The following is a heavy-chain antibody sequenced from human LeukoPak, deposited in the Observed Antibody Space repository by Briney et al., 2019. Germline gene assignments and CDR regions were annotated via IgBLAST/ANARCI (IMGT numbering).Heavy chain of an antibody. J-gene: IGHJ3*02. V-gene: IGHV3-33*06. CDR2: IWYDGSNK. Sequence: GGSLRLSCAASGFTFSSYGMHWVRQAPGKGLEWVAVIWYDGSNKYYADSVKGRFTISRDNSKNTLYLQMNSLRAEDTAVYYCAKGAPTYYYDSSGYYGAFDIWGQGTMVTVPS. D-gene: IGHD3-22*01. CDR1: GFTFSSYG. CDR3: AKGAPTYYYDSSGYYGAFDI.